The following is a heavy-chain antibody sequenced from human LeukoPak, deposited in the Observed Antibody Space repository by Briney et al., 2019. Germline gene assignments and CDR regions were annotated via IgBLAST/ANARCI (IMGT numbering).Heavy chain of an antibody. Sequence: ASVKVSCKASGYTFTSYGISWVRQAPGQGLEWMGWISAYNGNTNYAQKLQGRVTMTTDTSTSTAYMELSSLRSEDTAVYYCASVYCSGGSCYSSWLDPWGQGTLVTVSS. J-gene: IGHJ5*02. CDR1: GYTFTSYG. D-gene: IGHD2-15*01. CDR2: ISAYNGNT. V-gene: IGHV1-18*01. CDR3: ASVYCSGGSCYSSWLDP.